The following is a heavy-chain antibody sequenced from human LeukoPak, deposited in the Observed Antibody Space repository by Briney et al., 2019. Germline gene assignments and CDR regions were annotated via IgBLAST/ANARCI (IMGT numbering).Heavy chain of an antibody. Sequence: GGSLRLSCAASGFTFSTFWMSWVRQAPGKGLEWVANVRQDGSETYYVDSVKGRFTISRDNAKNSLYLQMNSLRAEDTAVYYCARRATSERGHSYGLDYWGQGTLVTVSS. CDR2: VRQDGSET. D-gene: IGHD5-18*01. CDR3: ARRATSERGHSYGLDY. V-gene: IGHV3-7*01. J-gene: IGHJ4*02. CDR1: GFTFSTFW.